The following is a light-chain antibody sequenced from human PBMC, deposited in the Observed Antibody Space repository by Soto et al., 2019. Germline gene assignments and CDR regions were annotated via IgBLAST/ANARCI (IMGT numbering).Light chain of an antibody. CDR3: MQALQTPLT. V-gene: IGKV2-28*01. CDR1: QSLLHSHGYTY. CDR2: MCS. Sequence: DIVMTQSPVSLPVTPGEPASISCRSSQSLLHSHGYTYLDWYLQKPGQSPQLLIYMCSTRASGVPDRFSGSGSGTDFTLKISRVEAEDVGVYYCMQALQTPLTFGGGTKVEIK. J-gene: IGKJ4*01.